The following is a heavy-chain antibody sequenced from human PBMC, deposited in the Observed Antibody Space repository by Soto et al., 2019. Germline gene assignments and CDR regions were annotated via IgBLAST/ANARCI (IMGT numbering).Heavy chain of an antibody. D-gene: IGHD4-17*01. Sequence: SETLSLTCTVSGGSVSSGSYYWSWIRQPPGKGLEWIGYIYYSGSTNYNPSLKSRVTISVDTSKNQFSLKLSSVTAADTAVYYCARDKVTNYTYYYFGVDVWGQGTTVTVSS. V-gene: IGHV4-61*01. CDR1: GGSVSSGSYY. J-gene: IGHJ6*02. CDR2: IYYSGST. CDR3: ARDKVTNYTYYYFGVDV.